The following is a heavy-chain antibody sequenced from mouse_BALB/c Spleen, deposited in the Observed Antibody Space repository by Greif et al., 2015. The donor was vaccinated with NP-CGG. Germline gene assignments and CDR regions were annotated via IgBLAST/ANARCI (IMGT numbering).Heavy chain of an antibody. J-gene: IGHJ1*01. V-gene: IGHV14-3*02. CDR2: IDPANGNT. CDR1: GFNIKDTY. CDR3: ARWDWYFDV. Sequence: VQVKQSGAELVKPGASVKLSCTASGFNIKDTYMHWVKQRPEQGLEWIGRIDPANGNTKYDPKFQGKATITADTSSNTAYLQLSSLTSEDTAVYYCARWDWYFDVWGAGTTVTVSS.